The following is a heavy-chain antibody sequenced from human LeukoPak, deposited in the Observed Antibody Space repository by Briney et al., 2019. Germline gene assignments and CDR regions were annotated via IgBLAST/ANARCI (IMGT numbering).Heavy chain of an antibody. CDR3: ARDLWFGEGPTSYYYMDV. Sequence: ASVTVSCKASGYTFTGYYMHWVRQAPGQGLEWMGWINPNSGGTNYAQKFQGRVTMTRDTSISTTYMELSRLRSDDTAVYYCARDLWFGEGPTSYYYMDVWGKGTTVTISS. V-gene: IGHV1-2*02. J-gene: IGHJ6*03. D-gene: IGHD3-10*01. CDR1: GYTFTGYY. CDR2: INPNSGGT.